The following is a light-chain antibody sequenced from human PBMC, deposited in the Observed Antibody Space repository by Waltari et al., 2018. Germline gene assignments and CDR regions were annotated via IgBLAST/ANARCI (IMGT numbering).Light chain of an antibody. Sequence: VVMTQSPLSLPVTLGQPASISCRSSQSLVYSDGNIHLSWFQQRPGQSPRRLIYRVSNRDSGVPDRFSGSGSGTDFTLRINRVAAEDVGVYYCMQGRHWPYTFGQGTKLEIK. CDR1: QSLVYSDGNIH. CDR2: RVS. V-gene: IGKV2-30*01. J-gene: IGKJ2*01. CDR3: MQGRHWPYT.